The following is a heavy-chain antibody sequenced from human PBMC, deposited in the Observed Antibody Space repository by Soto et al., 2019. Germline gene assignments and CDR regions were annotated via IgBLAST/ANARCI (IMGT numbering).Heavy chain of an antibody. D-gene: IGHD1-26*01. CDR3: ARDQVGATGMDV. V-gene: IGHV4-30-2*01. CDR1: GGSISSGGYS. Sequence: PSETLSLTCAVSGGSISSGGYSWSWIRQPPGKGLEWIGYIYHSGSTYYNPSLKSRVPISVARSKNQFSLKLSSVTAADTAVYYCARDQVGATGMDVWGHGTTVTVSS. J-gene: IGHJ6*02. CDR2: IYHSGST.